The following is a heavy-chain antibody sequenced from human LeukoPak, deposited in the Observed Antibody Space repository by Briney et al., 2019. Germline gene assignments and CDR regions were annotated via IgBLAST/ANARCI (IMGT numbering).Heavy chain of an antibody. J-gene: IGHJ2*01. D-gene: IGHD3-22*01. CDR3: ARVGTMIVLRRYFDL. CDR2: INHSGST. V-gene: IGHV4-34*01. CDR1: GGSFSGYY. Sequence: SETLSLTCAVYGGSFSGYYWSWIRQPPGEGLEWIGEINHSGSTNYNPSLKSRVTISVDTSKNQFSLKLSSVTAADTAVYYCARVGTMIVLRRYFDLWGRGTLVTVSS.